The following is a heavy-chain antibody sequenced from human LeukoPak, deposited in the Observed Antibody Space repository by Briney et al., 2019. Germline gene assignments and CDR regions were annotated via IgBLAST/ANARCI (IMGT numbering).Heavy chain of an antibody. CDR2: IYYSGST. V-gene: IGHV4-59*08. CDR3: ARHSRAAAVYYYYMDV. D-gene: IGHD6-13*01. CDR1: GGSISSYY. J-gene: IGHJ6*03. Sequence: SETLSLTCTVSGGSISSYYWSWIRQPPGKGLEWIGYIYYSGSTNYNPSLKSRVTISVDTSKNQFSLKLSSVTAADTAVYYCARHSRAAAVYYYYMDVWGKGTTVTISS.